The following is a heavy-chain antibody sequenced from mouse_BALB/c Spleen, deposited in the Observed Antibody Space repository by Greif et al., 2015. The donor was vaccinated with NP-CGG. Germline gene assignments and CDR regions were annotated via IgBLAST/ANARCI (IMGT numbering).Heavy chain of an antibody. Sequence: EVQVVESGGGLVKPGGSLKLSCAASGFTFSDYYMYWVRQTPEKRLEGVATISDGGSYTYYPDSVKGRFTISRDNAKNNLYLQMSSLKSEDTAMYYCARDGRHAWFAYWGQGTLVTVSA. J-gene: IGHJ3*01. V-gene: IGHV5-4*02. CDR3: ARDGRHAWFAY. CDR2: ISDGGSYT. CDR1: GFTFSDYY. D-gene: IGHD6-1*01.